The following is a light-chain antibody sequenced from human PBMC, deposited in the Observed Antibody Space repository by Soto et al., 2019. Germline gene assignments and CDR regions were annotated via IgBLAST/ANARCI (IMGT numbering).Light chain of an antibody. CDR2: TVS. V-gene: IGKV2-40*01. Sequence: VLMTQTPLSLPVTPGEPASISCRSSQSLLDTDDGNVYVDWYVQKPGQSPQLLVYTVSYRASGVADRFSGSGSDTDFTLKISRVEPDDVGVYYCMQRLEFPHTFGGGTKVELK. CDR3: MQRLEFPHT. J-gene: IGKJ4*01. CDR1: QSLLDTDDGNVY.